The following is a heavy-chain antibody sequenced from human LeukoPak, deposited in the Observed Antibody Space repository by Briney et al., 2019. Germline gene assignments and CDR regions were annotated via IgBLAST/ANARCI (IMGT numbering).Heavy chain of an antibody. J-gene: IGHJ4*02. CDR3: THHTGIQLWDY. CDR2: INHSGST. Sequence: SETLSLTCAVYGGSFSGYYWSWIRQPPGKGLEWIGEINHSGSTNYNPSLKSRVTISVDTSKNQFSLKLSSVTAADTAVYYCTHHTGIQLWDYWGQGTLVTVSS. CDR1: GGSFSGYY. D-gene: IGHD5-18*01. V-gene: IGHV4-34*01.